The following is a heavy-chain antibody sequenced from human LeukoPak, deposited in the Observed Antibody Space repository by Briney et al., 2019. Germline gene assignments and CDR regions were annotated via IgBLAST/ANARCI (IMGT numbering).Heavy chain of an antibody. D-gene: IGHD1-7*01. J-gene: IGHJ3*02. Sequence: GGSLRLSCAASGFTFSSYSINWVRQASGKGLEWVSSIDSSSSYIYYADSVKGRFTISRDNAKNSLFLQMNSLRVEDTAVYYCARPGITGTMGYGAFDIWGQGTRVTVSS. CDR1: GFTFSSYS. CDR2: IDSSSSYI. V-gene: IGHV3-21*01. CDR3: ARPGITGTMGYGAFDI.